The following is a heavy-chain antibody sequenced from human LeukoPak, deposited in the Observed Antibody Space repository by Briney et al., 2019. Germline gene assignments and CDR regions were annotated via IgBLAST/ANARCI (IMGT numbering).Heavy chain of an antibody. J-gene: IGHJ4*01. CDR2: IWYDGSNK. CDR1: GFTFSSYG. Sequence: HSGGSLRLSCAASGFTFSSYGMHWVRQAPGKGLEWVAVIWYDGSNKYYADSVKGRFTISRDNSKNTLYLQMNSLRAEDTAVYYWGKEVTTADFYLRGPGNLVTVSS. D-gene: IGHD3-3*01. CDR3: GKEVTTADFYL. V-gene: IGHV3-33*06.